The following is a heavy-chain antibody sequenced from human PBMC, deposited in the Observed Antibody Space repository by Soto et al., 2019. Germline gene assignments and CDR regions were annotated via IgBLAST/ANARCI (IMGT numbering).Heavy chain of an antibody. V-gene: IGHV1-2*04. CDR3: ARDRMVRGSYDYYYGMDV. CDR1: GYTFTGYY. D-gene: IGHD3-10*01. Sequence: ASVKVSCKASGYTFTGYYMHWVRQAPGQGLEWMGWINPNSGGTNYAQKFQGWVTMTRDTSISTAYMELSRLRSDDTAVYYCARDRMVRGSYDYYYGMDVWGQGTTVTVSS. CDR2: INPNSGGT. J-gene: IGHJ6*02.